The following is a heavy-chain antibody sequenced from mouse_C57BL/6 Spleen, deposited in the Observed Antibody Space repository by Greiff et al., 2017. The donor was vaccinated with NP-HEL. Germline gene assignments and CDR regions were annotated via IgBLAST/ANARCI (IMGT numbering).Heavy chain of an antibody. CDR2: IDPEDGDT. J-gene: IGHJ3*01. Sequence: EVQLQQSGAELVRPGASVKLSCTASGFNIKDYYMHWVKQRPEQGLEWIGRIDPEDGDTEYAPKFQGKATMTADTSSNTAYLQLSSLTSEDTTVYYCTTPYYGSSPAWFAYWGQGTLVTVSA. CDR1: GFNIKDYY. V-gene: IGHV14-1*01. CDR3: TTPYYGSSPAWFAY. D-gene: IGHD1-1*01.